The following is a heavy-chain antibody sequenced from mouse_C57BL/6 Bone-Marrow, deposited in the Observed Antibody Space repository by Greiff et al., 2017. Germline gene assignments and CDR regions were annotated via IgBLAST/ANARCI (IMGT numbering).Heavy chain of an antibody. J-gene: IGHJ1*03. Sequence: EVQVVESGAELVRPGASVKLSCTASGFNIKDDYMHWVKQRPEQGLEWIGWIDPENGDTEYASKFQGKATITADTSSNTAYLQLSSLTSEDTAVYYCTPFYYGSSYWYFDVWGTGTTVTVSS. V-gene: IGHV14-4*01. D-gene: IGHD1-1*01. CDR3: TPFYYGSSYWYFDV. CDR2: IDPENGDT. CDR1: GFNIKDDY.